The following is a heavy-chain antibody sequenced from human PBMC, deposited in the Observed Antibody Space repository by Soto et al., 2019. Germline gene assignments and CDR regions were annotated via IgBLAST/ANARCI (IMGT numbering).Heavy chain of an antibody. CDR1: GFSLSPSGVA. V-gene: IGHV2-5*02. CDR3: ARRGYSNAWYNWFDP. Sequence: QITLKESGPALVKPTQTLTLTCTVSGFSLSPSGVAVGLIRQPPGKALEWLALIYWDDDKRYSPSLKSRLTITKDTSKIQVVLTMTTMDPVDTATYYCARRGYSNAWYNWFDPWGQGTLVTVSS. J-gene: IGHJ5*02. CDR2: IYWDDDK. D-gene: IGHD6-19*01.